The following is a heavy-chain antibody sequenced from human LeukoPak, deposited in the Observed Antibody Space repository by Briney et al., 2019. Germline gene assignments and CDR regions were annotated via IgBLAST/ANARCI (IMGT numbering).Heavy chain of an antibody. Sequence: ASVKVSCKASGYTFTSYYMHWVRQAPGQGLEWMGIINPSGGSTSYAQKFQGRVTMTRDTSTSTVYMELSSLRSEDTAVYYCARVLQMYCSSWYYFDYWGQETLVTVSS. J-gene: IGHJ4*02. CDR2: INPSGGST. D-gene: IGHD6-13*01. CDR3: ARVLQMYCSSWYYFDY. CDR1: GYTFTSYY. V-gene: IGHV1-46*01.